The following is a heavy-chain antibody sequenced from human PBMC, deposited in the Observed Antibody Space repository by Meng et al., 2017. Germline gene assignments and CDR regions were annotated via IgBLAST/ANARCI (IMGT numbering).Heavy chain of an antibody. D-gene: IGHD1-26*01. CDR3: AREGRVDFDY. J-gene: IGHJ4*02. Sequence: VHVVKAGSRLKKPGASVKVSCTASGYTFTSYAMNWVRQAPGQGLEWMGWINTNTGNPTYAQGFTGRFVFSLDTSVSTAYLQISSLKAEDTAVYYCAREGRVDFDYWGQGTLVTVSS. V-gene: IGHV7-4-1*02. CDR1: GYTFTSYA. CDR2: INTNTGNP.